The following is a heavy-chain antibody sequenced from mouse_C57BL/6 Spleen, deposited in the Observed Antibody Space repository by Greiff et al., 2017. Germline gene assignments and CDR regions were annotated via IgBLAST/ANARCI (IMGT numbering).Heavy chain of an antibody. J-gene: IGHJ3*01. Sequence: VQLQQSGAELVRPGASVKLSCKASGYTFTDYYINWVKQRPGQGLEWIARIYPGSGNTYYNEKFKGKATLNAEKSSTTAYMQLSSLTSEDSAVYFCAREDYGNWTAWFAYWGQGTLVTVSA. CDR3: AREDYGNWTAWFAY. V-gene: IGHV1-76*01. D-gene: IGHD2-1*01. CDR2: IYPGSGNT. CDR1: GYTFTDYY.